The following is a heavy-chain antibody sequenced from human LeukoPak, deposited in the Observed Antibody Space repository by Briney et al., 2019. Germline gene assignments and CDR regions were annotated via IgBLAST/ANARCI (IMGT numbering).Heavy chain of an antibody. V-gene: IGHV4-59*01. J-gene: IGHJ4*02. CDR2: IYYSGST. CDR1: GGSISSYY. Sequence: SETLSLTCTVSGGSISSYYWNWIRQPPGKGLEWIGYIYYSGSTNYNPSLKSRVTISVDTSKSQFSLKLSSVIAADTAVYYCAGLEAHRPLDYWGQGTLVIVSS. CDR3: AGLEAHRPLDY.